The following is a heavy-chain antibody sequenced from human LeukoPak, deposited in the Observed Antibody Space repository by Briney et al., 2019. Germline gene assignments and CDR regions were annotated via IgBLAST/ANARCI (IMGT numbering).Heavy chain of an antibody. D-gene: IGHD3-3*01. CDR1: GGSISSSY. Sequence: SETLSLTCTVSGGSISSSYWSWIRQPPGKGLEWIGYIYYTGSTTYNPSLKSRVTISVDTSKNQFSLKLRSVTAADTAVYYCARVVSGSDYFGVVIMGGWFDPWGQGTLVTVSS. J-gene: IGHJ5*02. V-gene: IGHV4-59*01. CDR2: IYYTGST. CDR3: ARVVSGSDYFGVVIMGGWFDP.